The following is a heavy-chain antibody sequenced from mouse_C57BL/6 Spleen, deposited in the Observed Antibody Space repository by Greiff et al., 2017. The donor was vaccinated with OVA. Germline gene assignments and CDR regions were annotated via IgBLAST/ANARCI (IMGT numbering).Heavy chain of an antibody. Sequence: QVQLKQSGAELVKPGASVKLSCKASGYTFTEYTIHWVKQRSGQGLEWIGWFYPGSGSIKYNEKFKDKATLTADKSSSTVYMELSRLTSEDSAVYFYASHEEDYGNSYYIDYCGEGTTLTVSS. CDR2: FYPGSGSI. J-gene: IGHJ2*01. V-gene: IGHV1-62-2*01. D-gene: IGHD2-1*01. CDR1: GYTFTEYT. CDR3: ASHEEDYGNSYYIDY.